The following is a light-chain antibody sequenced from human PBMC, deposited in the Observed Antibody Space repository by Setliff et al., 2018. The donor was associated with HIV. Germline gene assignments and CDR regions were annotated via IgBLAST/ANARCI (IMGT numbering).Light chain of an antibody. Sequence: SYELTQPPSVSVAPGKTARITCGGNNMGSKGVHWYQQKPGQAPVLVIYYDRDRPSGIPERFSGSNSGNTATLTISRVDAGDEADYYCQVWDSSSDHVIFGGGTKVTVL. CDR3: QVWDSSSDHVI. CDR2: YDR. J-gene: IGLJ2*01. CDR1: NMGSKG. V-gene: IGLV3-21*04.